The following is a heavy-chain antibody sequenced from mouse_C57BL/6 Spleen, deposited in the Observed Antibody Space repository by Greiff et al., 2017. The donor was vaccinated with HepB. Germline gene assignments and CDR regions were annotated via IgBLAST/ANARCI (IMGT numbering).Heavy chain of an antibody. CDR3: ARAGDSPNWYFDV. CDR1: GYAFTNYL. J-gene: IGHJ1*03. V-gene: IGHV1-54*01. Sequence: QVQLKQSGAELVRPGTSVKVSCKASGYAFTNYLIEWVKQRPGQGLEWIGVINPGSGGTNYNEKFKGKATLTADKSSSTAYMQLSSLTSEDSAVYFCARAGDSPNWYFDVWGTGTTVTVSS. CDR2: INPGSGGT.